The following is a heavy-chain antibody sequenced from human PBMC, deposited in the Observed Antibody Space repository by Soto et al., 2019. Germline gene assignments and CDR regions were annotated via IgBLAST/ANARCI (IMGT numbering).Heavy chain of an antibody. D-gene: IGHD3-16*02. V-gene: IGHV4-59*01. CDR3: ARIGGYHGPLDY. Sequence: PSETLSLTCSVSGVSISSYFWGWIRQPPGRGLEWIGYTYHRGSTNYSPSLKSRVAISLDTSENQFSLKVSSVTAADTAVYYCARIGGYHGPLDYWAREPRSPSPQ. J-gene: IGHJ4*02. CDR1: GVSISSYF. CDR2: TYHRGST.